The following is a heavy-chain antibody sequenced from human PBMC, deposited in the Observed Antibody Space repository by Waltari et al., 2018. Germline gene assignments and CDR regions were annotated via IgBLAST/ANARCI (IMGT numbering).Heavy chain of an antibody. CDR1: GGSISRSNW. Sequence: QVQLQESGPGLVKPSGTLSLTCAVSGGSISRSNWWSWVRQPPGKGLEWIGEIYHSGSTNYNPSLKSRVTISVDKSKNQFSLKLSSVTAADTAVYYCASLRGAAYYYYYGMDVWGQGTTVTVSS. CDR3: ASLRGAAYYYYYGMDV. D-gene: IGHD1-26*01. V-gene: IGHV4-4*02. J-gene: IGHJ6*02. CDR2: IYHSGST.